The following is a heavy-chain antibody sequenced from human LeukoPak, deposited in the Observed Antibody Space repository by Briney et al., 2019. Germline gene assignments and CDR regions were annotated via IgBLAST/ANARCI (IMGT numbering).Heavy chain of an antibody. CDR1: GNYW. CDR2: INSDGSWT. J-gene: IGHJ4*02. V-gene: IGHV3-74*01. Sequence: GGSLRLSCAASGNYWMHWVRQAPGKGLVWVSHINSDGSWTSYADSVKGRFTISKDNAKNTVYLQMNSLRAEDTAVYYCVNFYETYWGRGTLVTVSS. CDR3: VNFYETY. D-gene: IGHD2/OR15-2a*01.